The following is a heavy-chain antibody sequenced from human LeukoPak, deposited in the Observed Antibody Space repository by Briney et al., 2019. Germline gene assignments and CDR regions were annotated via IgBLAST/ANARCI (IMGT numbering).Heavy chain of an antibody. V-gene: IGHV3-30*18. Sequence: GGSLRLSCAASGFTFSSYGMHWVRQAPGKGLEWVAVISYDGSNKYYADSAKGRFTISRDNSKNTLYLQMNSLRAEDTAVYYCAKDLSTRWLQYQNGFGLDYWGQGTLVTVSS. CDR3: AKDLSTRWLQYQNGFGLDY. J-gene: IGHJ4*02. CDR1: GFTFSSYG. D-gene: IGHD5-24*01. CDR2: ISYDGSNK.